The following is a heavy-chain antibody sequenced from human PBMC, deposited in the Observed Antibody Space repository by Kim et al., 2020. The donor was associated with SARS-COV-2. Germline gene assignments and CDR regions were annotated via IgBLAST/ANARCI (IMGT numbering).Heavy chain of an antibody. CDR1: GFTFRTYT. D-gene: IGHD1-26*01. CDR3: AKIGSLGKFEWELLDY. Sequence: GGSLRLSCAASGFTFRTYTMSWVRQAPGKGLEWVAVVGDSGGSTFYADSVKGRFTISRDNSDQILYLQMNSLRVDDTAVYYCAKIGSLGKFEWELLDYWGQGTLVTVSS. V-gene: IGHV3-23*01. CDR2: VGDSGGST. J-gene: IGHJ4*02.